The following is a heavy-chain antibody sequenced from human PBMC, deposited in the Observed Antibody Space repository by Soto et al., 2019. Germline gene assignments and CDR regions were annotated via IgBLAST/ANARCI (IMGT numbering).Heavy chain of an antibody. CDR2: IIPIFGTA. Sequence: QVQLVQSGAEVKKPGSSVKVSCKASGGTFSSYAISWVRQAPGQGLEWMGGIIPIFGTANYAQKFQGRVTINADEYTSTAYMELSSLRSEDTAVYYCARERRVVVVAADAFDIWVQGTMVTVSS. D-gene: IGHD2-15*01. V-gene: IGHV1-69*01. CDR3: ARERRVVVVAADAFDI. J-gene: IGHJ3*02. CDR1: GGTFSSYA.